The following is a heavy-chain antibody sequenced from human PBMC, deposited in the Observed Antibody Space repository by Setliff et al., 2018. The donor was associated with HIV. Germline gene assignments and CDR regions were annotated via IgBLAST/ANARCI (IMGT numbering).Heavy chain of an antibody. V-gene: IGHV4-39*03. CDR3: GRGRSSWYNTEPYYFDL. CDR2: IHYDEKT. J-gene: IGHJ4*02. Sequence: SETLSLTCAVYGGSASNSRYYWAWIRQPPGKGLEYIGSIHYDEKTYYNPSLKSRVTISIDTSQNQFSLTLTSVTAADTAVYFCGRGRSSWYNTEPYYFDLWGQGALVTVSS. CDR1: GGSASNSRYY. D-gene: IGHD1-1*01.